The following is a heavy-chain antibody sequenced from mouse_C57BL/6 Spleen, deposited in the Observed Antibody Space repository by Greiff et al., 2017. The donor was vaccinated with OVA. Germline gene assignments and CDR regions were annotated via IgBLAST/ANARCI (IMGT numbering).Heavy chain of an antibody. CDR2: INPSSGYT. CDR1: GYTFTSYT. J-gene: IGHJ4*01. D-gene: IGHD2-3*01. CDR3: ASPGGYDGYPDYYAMDY. Sequence: QVQLQQSGAELARPGASVKMSCKASGYTFTSYTMHWVKQRPGQGLEWIGYINPSSGYTKYNQKFKDKATLTADKSSSTAYMQLSSLTSEDSAVYYCASPGGYDGYPDYYAMDYWGQGTSVTVSS. V-gene: IGHV1-4*01.